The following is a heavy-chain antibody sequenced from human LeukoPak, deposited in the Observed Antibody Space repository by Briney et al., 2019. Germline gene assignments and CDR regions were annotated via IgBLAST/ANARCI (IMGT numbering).Heavy chain of an antibody. CDR3: ARLNSGSYYSPFDY. CDR2: IIPIFGTA. J-gene: IGHJ4*02. V-gene: IGHV1-69*13. Sequence: SVKVSCKASGGTFSSYAISWVRQAPGQGLEWMGGIIPIFGTANYAQKFQGRVTITADESTCTAYMELSSLRSEDTAVYYCARLNSGSYYSPFDYWGQGTLVTVSS. CDR1: GGTFSSYA. D-gene: IGHD1-26*01.